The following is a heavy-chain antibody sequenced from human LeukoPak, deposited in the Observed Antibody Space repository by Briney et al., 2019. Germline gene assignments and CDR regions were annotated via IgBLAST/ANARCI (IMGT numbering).Heavy chain of an antibody. CDR3: ARGWLAETTVVTPYNY. D-gene: IGHD4-23*01. Sequence: SXXVSXKAXGGTXRXNXXXXVRQAPGQGLXXMGXINPIFGTANYAQKFQGRVTITAVESMSTAYMELSSLRSEDTAVYYCARGWLAETTVVTPYNYWGQGTLVTVSS. CDR2: INPIFGTA. CDR1: GGTXRXNX. V-gene: IGHV1-69*13. J-gene: IGHJ4*02.